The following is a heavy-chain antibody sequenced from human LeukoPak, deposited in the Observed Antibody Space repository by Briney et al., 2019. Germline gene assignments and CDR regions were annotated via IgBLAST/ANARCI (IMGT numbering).Heavy chain of an antibody. D-gene: IGHD3-10*01. CDR2: LDPSDSYT. V-gene: IGHV5-10-1*01. CDR3: ARWVMVREPFDY. CDR1: GYSFTSYW. Sequence: GESLKISCKGSGYSFTSYWISGVRQLPGKGLEWMGRLDPSDSYTNYSPSVQGHVTISADKSISTAYLQWSSLKASDTAMYYCARWVMVREPFDYWGQGTLVTVSS. J-gene: IGHJ4*02.